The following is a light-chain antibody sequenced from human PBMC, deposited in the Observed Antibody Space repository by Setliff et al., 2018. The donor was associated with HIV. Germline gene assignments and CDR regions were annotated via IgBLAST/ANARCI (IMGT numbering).Light chain of an antibody. Sequence: QSALTQPASVSGSPGQSITMSCTGTSSDVGGYKYASWYQQHPGKAPKLIIYEVTYRPSGVSNRFSGSKSGNTASLTISGLQAEDEADYYCSSYADGTIWVFGGGTKVTVL. CDR2: EVT. CDR1: SSDVGGYKY. CDR3: SSYADGTIWV. J-gene: IGLJ3*02. V-gene: IGLV2-14*01.